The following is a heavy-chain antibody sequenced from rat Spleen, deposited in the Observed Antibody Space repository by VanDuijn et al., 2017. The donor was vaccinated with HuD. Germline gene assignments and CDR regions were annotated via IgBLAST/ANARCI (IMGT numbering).Heavy chain of an antibody. CDR2: IWTGGSK. CDR3: TRGDSGGVMDA. CDR1: GFSLTGYH. D-gene: IGHD1-1*01. V-gene: IGHV2-43*01. J-gene: IGHJ4*01. Sequence: QVQLKESGPGLVQPSQTLSLTCTVSGFSLTGYHVSWVRQPPGKGLVWMGVIWTGGSKTYNSARNSRLSTSRDTSKSQDFLKMNSLQTEDTAIYYCTRGDSGGVMDAWGQGASVTVSS.